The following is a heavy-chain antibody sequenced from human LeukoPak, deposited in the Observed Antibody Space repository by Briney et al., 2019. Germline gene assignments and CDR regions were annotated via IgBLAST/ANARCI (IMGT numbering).Heavy chain of an antibody. Sequence: GESLKISCKGSGYSFTNYWIGWVRQMPGKGLEWMGIIYPGDSDTRYSPSFQGQVTISADKSISTAYLQWSSLKASDTAMYYCARRSYYYGSGSYYGWFDPWGQGTLVTVSS. D-gene: IGHD3-10*01. J-gene: IGHJ5*02. V-gene: IGHV5-51*01. CDR1: GYSFTNYW. CDR2: IYPGDSDT. CDR3: ARRSYYYGSGSYYGWFDP.